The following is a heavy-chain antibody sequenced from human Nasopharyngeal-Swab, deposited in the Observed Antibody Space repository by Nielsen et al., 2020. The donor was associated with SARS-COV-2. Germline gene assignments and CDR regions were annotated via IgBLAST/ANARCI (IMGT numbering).Heavy chain of an antibody. CDR2: IYPGDSDT. J-gene: IGHJ4*02. CDR3: ARQDVLRFLEWDY. V-gene: IGHV5-51*01. D-gene: IGHD3-3*01. Sequence: KVSCKASGYTFTSYWIGWVRQMPGKGLEWMGIIYPGDSDTRYSPSFQGQVTISADKSISTAYLQWSSLKASDTAIYYCARQDVLRFLEWDYWGQGTLVTVSS. CDR1: GYTFTSYW.